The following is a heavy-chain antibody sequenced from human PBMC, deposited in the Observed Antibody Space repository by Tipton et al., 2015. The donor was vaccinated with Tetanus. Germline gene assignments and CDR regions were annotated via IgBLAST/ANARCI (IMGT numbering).Heavy chain of an antibody. CDR3: ARVGNYGVNVDAFDI. CDR1: GLSFSSYS. Sequence: SLRLSREASGLSFSSYSMNWVRQAPGKGLDWVSSISSGGNYIYYADSGKGRFTISRDGNSLYLQMNSLRAEDTAVYYCARVGNYGVNVDAFDIWGQGTMVTVSS. J-gene: IGHJ3*02. V-gene: IGHV3-21*01. CDR2: ISSGGNYI. D-gene: IGHD4-23*01.